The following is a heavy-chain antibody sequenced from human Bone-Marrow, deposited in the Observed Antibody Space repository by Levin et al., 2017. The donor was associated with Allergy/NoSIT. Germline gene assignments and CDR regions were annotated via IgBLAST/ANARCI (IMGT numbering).Heavy chain of an antibody. Sequence: PSETLSLTCTVSGGSISSSSYYWGWIRQPPGKGLEWIGSIYYSGSTYYNPSLKSRVTISVDTSKNQFSLQLSSVTAADTAVYYCARHPPGGYYDIVTGYPYFDYWGQGTLVTVSS. D-gene: IGHD3-9*01. CDR2: IYYSGST. J-gene: IGHJ4*02. CDR1: GGSISSSSYY. CDR3: ARHPPGGYYDIVTGYPYFDY. V-gene: IGHV4-39*01.